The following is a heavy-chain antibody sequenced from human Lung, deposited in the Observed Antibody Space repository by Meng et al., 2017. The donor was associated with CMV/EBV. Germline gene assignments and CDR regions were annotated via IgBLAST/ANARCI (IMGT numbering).Heavy chain of an antibody. Sequence: ASAKVFCKASGYTFTGNYMHWVRQAPGQGLEWMGWINPNSGGTNYAQKFQGRVTMTRDTSISTAYMELSRLRSDDTAVYYCARSPGGGWFDPWGQGTLVTVSS. J-gene: IGHJ5*02. V-gene: IGHV1-2*02. D-gene: IGHD6-25*01. CDR3: ARSPGGGWFDP. CDR2: INPNSGGT. CDR1: GYTFTGNY.